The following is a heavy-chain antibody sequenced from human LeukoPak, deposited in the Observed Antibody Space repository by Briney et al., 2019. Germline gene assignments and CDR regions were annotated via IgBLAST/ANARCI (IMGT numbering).Heavy chain of an antibody. CDR3: ARDKGNYDYFDY. V-gene: IGHV4-61*02. D-gene: IGHD1-7*01. J-gene: IGHJ4*02. CDR2: IYTSGST. Sequence: SQTLSLTCTVSGGSISSGSYYWSWIRQPAGKGLERIGRIYTSGSTNYNPSLKSRVTISVDTSKSQFSLKLSSVTAADTAVYYCARDKGNYDYFDYWGQGTLVTVSS. CDR1: GGSISSGSYY.